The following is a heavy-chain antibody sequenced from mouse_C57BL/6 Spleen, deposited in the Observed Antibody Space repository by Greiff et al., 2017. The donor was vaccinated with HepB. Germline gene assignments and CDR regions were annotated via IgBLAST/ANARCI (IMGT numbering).Heavy chain of an antibody. J-gene: IGHJ2*01. Sequence: QVQLQQSGPELVKPGASVKISCKASGYAFSSSWMNWVKQRPGKGLEWIGRIYPGDGDTNYNGKFKGKATLTADKSSSTAYMQLSSLTSEDSAVYFCARNYYSNSDYFDYWGQGTTLTVSS. CDR2: IYPGDGDT. CDR3: ARNYYSNSDYFDY. V-gene: IGHV1-82*01. CDR1: GYAFSSSW. D-gene: IGHD2-5*01.